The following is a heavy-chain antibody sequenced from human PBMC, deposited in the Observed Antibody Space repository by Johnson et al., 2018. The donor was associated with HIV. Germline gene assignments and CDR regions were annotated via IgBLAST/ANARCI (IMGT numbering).Heavy chain of an antibody. Sequence: QVQLVESGGGVVQPGRSLRLSCAASGFTFSSYAMHWVRQAPGKGLEWVAFIRYDGSNNYYADSVKGRFTISRDNSKNTLYLQMDSLRAEDMAVYYCARGDFWSGYPDAFDIWGQGTMVTVSS. CDR1: GFTFSSYA. V-gene: IGHV3-30*02. CDR3: ARGDFWSGYPDAFDI. CDR2: IRYDGSNN. D-gene: IGHD3-3*01. J-gene: IGHJ3*02.